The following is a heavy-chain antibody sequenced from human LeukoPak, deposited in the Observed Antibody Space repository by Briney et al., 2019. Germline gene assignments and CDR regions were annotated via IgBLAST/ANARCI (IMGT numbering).Heavy chain of an antibody. J-gene: IGHJ4*02. Sequence: PGGSLRLSCTVSGFTVSSNSMSWVRQAPGKGLEWVSFIYSGGNTYYADSVKGRFTISRDNSKNTLYLQMNSLRAEDTAVYYCAKEMANFDYWGQGTLVTVSS. CDR1: GFTVSSNS. CDR3: AKEMANFDY. V-gene: IGHV3-53*01. CDR2: IYSGGNT. D-gene: IGHD5-24*01.